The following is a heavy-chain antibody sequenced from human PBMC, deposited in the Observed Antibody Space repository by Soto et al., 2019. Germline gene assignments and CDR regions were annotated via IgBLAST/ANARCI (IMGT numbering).Heavy chain of an antibody. CDR2: IYSGGST. CDR3: ARDDYGMDV. V-gene: IGHV3-53*01. Sequence: EVQLVESGGGLIQPGGSQRLSCAASGFIVSSNYMSWVRQAPGKGLEWVAIIYSGGSTYYADSVKGRFIISRDNSKNTLYLQMNSLRAEDTAVYYCARDDYGMDVWGQGTTVTVSS. CDR1: GFIVSSNY. J-gene: IGHJ6*02.